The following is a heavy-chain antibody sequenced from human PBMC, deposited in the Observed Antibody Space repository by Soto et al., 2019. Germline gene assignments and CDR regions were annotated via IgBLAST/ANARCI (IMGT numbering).Heavy chain of an antibody. D-gene: IGHD2-15*01. CDR1: GGTFSSYA. Sequence: ASVKVSCKASGGTFSSYAISWVRQAPGQGLEWMGGIIPIFGTANYAQKFQGRVTITADESTSTAYMELSSLRSEDTAVYYCAREARYCSGGSCYFNWFDPWGQGTLVTVSS. V-gene: IGHV1-69*13. CDR3: AREARYCSGGSCYFNWFDP. J-gene: IGHJ5*02. CDR2: IIPIFGTA.